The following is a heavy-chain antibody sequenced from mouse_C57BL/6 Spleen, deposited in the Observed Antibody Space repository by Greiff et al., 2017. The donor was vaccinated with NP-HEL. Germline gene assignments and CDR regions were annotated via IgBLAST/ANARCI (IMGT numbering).Heavy chain of an antibody. D-gene: IGHD1-1*01. Sequence: VQLQQSGAELVRPGSSVKMSCKTSGYTFTSYGINWVKQRPGQGLEWIGYIYIGNGYTEYNEKFKGKATLTSDTSSSTAYMQLSSLTSEDSAIYFCARSGPYYYGSSQYYCDYWGQGTTLTVSS. J-gene: IGHJ2*01. CDR2: IYIGNGYT. CDR1: GYTFTSYG. CDR3: ARSGPYYYGSSQYYCDY. V-gene: IGHV1-58*01.